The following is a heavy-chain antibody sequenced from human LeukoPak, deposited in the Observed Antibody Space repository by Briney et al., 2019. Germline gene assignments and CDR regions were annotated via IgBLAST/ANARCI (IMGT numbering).Heavy chain of an antibody. J-gene: IGHJ3*02. Sequence: SETLSLTCTVSGGSISSGTYYWGWIRQPPGKGLEWIGSIYYSGTTYYNPSLKSRVTISVDTSKNQFSLKLSSVTAADAAVYCARVWELSDAFDIWGQGTMVTVSS. CDR1: GGSISSGTYY. CDR3: ARVWELSDAFDI. V-gene: IGHV4-39*07. CDR2: IYYSGTT. D-gene: IGHD1-26*01.